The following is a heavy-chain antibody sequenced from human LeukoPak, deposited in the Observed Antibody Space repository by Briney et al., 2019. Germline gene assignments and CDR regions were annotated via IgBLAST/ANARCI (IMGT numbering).Heavy chain of an antibody. D-gene: IGHD6-19*01. CDR1: GFTFKNFA. J-gene: IGHJ4*02. Sequence: QPGGSLRLSCVGSGFTFKNFAMHWVRQAPGKGLEYVSALRSDGGTTYYAESVKGRFLISRDNSKNTVYLQMGSLRSEDMGVYYCARTRRSGQQSYYFDYWGQGTPVTVSS. CDR2: LRSDGGTT. V-gene: IGHV3-64*02. CDR3: ARTRRSGQQSYYFDY.